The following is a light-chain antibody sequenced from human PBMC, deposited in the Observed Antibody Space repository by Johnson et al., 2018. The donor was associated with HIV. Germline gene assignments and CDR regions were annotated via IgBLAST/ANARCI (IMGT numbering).Light chain of an antibody. CDR3: GTWDISLSAL. J-gene: IGLJ1*01. CDR2: ENN. CDR1: SSNIGNNY. Sequence: QSVLTQPPSVSAAPGQKVTISCSGSSSNIGNNYVSWYKQLPGTAPKLLIYENNKRPSGIPDRLSGSKSGTSATLGITGLQTGDEADYYCGTWDISLSALFGTGTKVTVL. V-gene: IGLV1-51*02.